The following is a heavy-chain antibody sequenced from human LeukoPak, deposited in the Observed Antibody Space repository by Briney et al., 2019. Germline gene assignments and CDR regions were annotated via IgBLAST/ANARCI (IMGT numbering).Heavy chain of an antibody. CDR3: ARDGSSWPHYYFDS. Sequence: PSETLSLTCTVSGGSISSSSYYWGWIRQPPGKGLEWIGSIYYSGSTYYNPSLKSRVTISVDTSKNQFSLKLSSVTAADTAVYYCARDGSSWPHYYFDSWGQGTLVTVSS. D-gene: IGHD6-13*01. CDR1: GGSISSSSYY. J-gene: IGHJ4*02. CDR2: IYYSGST. V-gene: IGHV4-39*02.